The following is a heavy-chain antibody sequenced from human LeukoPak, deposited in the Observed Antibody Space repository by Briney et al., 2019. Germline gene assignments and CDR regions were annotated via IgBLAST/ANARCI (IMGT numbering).Heavy chain of an antibody. J-gene: IGHJ4*02. CDR2: INPNSGGT. CDR1: GYTFTGYY. D-gene: IGHD3-10*01. V-gene: IGHV1-2*02. Sequence: ASVKVSCKASGYTFTGYYMHWVRQAPGQGLEWMGWINPNSGGTNYAQKFLGRVTMTRDTSISTAYMELSRLRSDDTAVYYCARDESGSGSYYNAYWGQGTLVTVSS. CDR3: ARDESGSGSYYNAY.